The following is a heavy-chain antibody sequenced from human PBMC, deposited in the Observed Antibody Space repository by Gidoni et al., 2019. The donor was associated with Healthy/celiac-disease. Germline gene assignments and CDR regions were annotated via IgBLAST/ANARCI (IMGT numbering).Heavy chain of an antibody. CDR1: GYTFTGYY. V-gene: IGHV1-2*04. J-gene: IGHJ6*02. CDR3: ARDLGRSYYDFWSGYPSYGMDV. Sequence: QVQLVQSGAEVKKPGASVKVSCTASGYTFTGYYMHWVRQAPGQGLEWMGWINPNSGGTNYAQKFQGWVTMTRDTSISTAYMELSRLRSDDTAVYYCARDLGRSYYDFWSGYPSYGMDVWGQGTTVTVSS. D-gene: IGHD3-3*01. CDR2: INPNSGGT.